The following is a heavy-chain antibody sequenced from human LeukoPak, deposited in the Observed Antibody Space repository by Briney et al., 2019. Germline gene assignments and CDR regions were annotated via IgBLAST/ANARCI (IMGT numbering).Heavy chain of an antibody. J-gene: IGHJ2*01. D-gene: IGHD3-10*01. CDR3: ARGVRGRWYVDL. Sequence: PSETLSLTCTVSGGSISSSSYYWGWIRQPPGKGLEWIGSIYYSGSTNYNPSLKSRVTISVDTSKNQFSLKLSSVTAADTAVYYCARGVRGRWYVDLWGRGTLVTVSS. CDR1: GGSISSSSYY. CDR2: IYYSGST. V-gene: IGHV4-39*07.